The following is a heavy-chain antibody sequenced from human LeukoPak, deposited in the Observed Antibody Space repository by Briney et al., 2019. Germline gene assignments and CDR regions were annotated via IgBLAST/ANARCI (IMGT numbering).Heavy chain of an antibody. CDR3: ARERFGSIGLWY. J-gene: IGHJ4*02. CDR2: MNPNSDNT. CDR1: GYTFTSYD. Sequence: ASVKVSCKASGYTFTSYDINWVRQATGQGLEWMGWMNPNSDNTGYAQKFQGRVTITRNTSISTAYMELSSLRSEDTAVYYCARERFGSIGLWYWGQGTLVTVSS. V-gene: IGHV1-8*03. D-gene: IGHD3-10*01.